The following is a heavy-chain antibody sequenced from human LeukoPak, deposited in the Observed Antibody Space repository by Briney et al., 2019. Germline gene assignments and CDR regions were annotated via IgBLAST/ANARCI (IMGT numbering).Heavy chain of an antibody. V-gene: IGHV1-69*13. J-gene: IGHJ3*02. D-gene: IGHD3-16*01. CDR3: ARALGYDYVWGASRAFDI. CDR1: GGTFSSYA. Sequence: SVKVSCKASGGTFSSYAISWVRQAPGQGLEWMGGIIPIFGTANYAQKFQGRVTITADGSTSTAYMELSSLRSEDTAVYYCARALGYDYVWGASRAFDIWGQGTMVTVSS. CDR2: IIPIFGTA.